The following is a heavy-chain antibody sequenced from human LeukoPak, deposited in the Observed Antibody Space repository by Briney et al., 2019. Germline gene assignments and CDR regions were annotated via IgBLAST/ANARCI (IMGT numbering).Heavy chain of an antibody. D-gene: IGHD1-1*01. Sequence: SETLSLTCAVYGESFDGFYWNWIRQSPEKGLKWLGEVDYIGRTNYNPALESRIAISADASKRQFSLKVTSVTAADTAVYYCEIRLTTSRLATATTWFDPWGQGTLVSVSS. CDR2: VDYIGRT. V-gene: IGHV4-34*01. J-gene: IGHJ5*02. CDR3: EIRLTTSRLATATTWFDP. CDR1: GESFDGFY.